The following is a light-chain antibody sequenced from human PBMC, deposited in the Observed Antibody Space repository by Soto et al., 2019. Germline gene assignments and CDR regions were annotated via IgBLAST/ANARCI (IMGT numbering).Light chain of an antibody. CDR1: SSDIGASNF. CDR2: EVS. V-gene: IGLV2-14*01. CDR3: SSYTNYMTL. J-gene: IGLJ2*01. Sequence: QSALAQPASVSGSPGQSITISCIGNSSDIGASNFVSWYQQRPGKAPKFIIYEVSKRPSGVSNRFSGSKSGNTASLTISGLQSEDESDYYCSSYTNYMTLFGGGTKVTVL.